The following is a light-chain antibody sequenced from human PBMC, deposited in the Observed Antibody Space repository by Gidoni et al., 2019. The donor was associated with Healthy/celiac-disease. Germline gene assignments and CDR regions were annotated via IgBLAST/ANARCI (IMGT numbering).Light chain of an antibody. J-gene: IGKJ2*01. CDR2: DAS. V-gene: IGKV1-33*01. CDR1: QDISNY. CDR3: QQYDNLLLMHT. Sequence: DIQMTQSPSSLSASVGDRVTITCQASQDISNYLNWYQQKPGKAPKLLIYDASNLETGVPSRFSGSGSGTDFTFTISSLQPEDIATYYCQQYDNLLLMHTFGQGTKLEIK.